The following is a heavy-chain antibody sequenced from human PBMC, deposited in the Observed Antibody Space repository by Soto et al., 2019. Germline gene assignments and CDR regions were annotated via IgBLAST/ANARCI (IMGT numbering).Heavy chain of an antibody. Sequence: EAQLVESGGGLVQPGRSLRLSCVASGFTFDDYAIHWVRQAPGKGLEWVSGISWNGAATGYADSVKGRFTISRDNAKKCLYLQKSSLRTEDTAIYYCANLPLYGAGFDRWGQGTLVTVSS. CDR3: ANLPLYGAGFDR. D-gene: IGHD4-17*01. J-gene: IGHJ5*02. CDR2: ISWNGAAT. CDR1: GFTFDDYA. V-gene: IGHV3-9*01.